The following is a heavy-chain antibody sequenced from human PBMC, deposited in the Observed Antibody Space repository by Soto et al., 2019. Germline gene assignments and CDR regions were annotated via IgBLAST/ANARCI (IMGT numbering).Heavy chain of an antibody. Sequence: ASVKVSCKASGYTFTGYYMHWVRQAPGQGLEWMGWINPNSGGTSYAQKFQGRVTMTRDTSISTAYTELSRLRSDDTAVYYCARARPPFNWFDRWGQGTLVTVS. CDR2: INPNSGGT. V-gene: IGHV1-2*02. J-gene: IGHJ5*02. D-gene: IGHD6-6*01. CDR3: ARARPPFNWFDR. CDR1: GYTFTGYY.